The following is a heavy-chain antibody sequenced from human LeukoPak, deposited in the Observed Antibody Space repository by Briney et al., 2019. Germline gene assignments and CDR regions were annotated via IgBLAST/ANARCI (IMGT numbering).Heavy chain of an antibody. Sequence: PGGSLRLSCAASGFTFSSYAMHWVRQAPGKGLEWVAVISYDGSNKYYADSVKGRFTISRDNSKNTLYLQMNSLRAEDTAVYYCAKDLYQLLFTQDFNYWGQGTLVTVSS. CDR3: AKDLYQLLFTQDFNY. CDR1: GFTFSSYA. J-gene: IGHJ4*02. CDR2: ISYDGSNK. V-gene: IGHV3-30*04. D-gene: IGHD2-2*01.